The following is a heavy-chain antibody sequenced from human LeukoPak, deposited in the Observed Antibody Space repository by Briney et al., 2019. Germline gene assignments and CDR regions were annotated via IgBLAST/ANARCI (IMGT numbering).Heavy chain of an antibody. CDR1: GFTFSNHW. CDR2: KKQDVSEK. D-gene: IGHD2-15*01. CDR3: ARSRYCSSGSCYIDY. Sequence: GGSLRPFRGGPGFTFSNHWVGLVRQAPRKGLGGVANKKQDVSEKWYVDSVKGRFTISRDNAKNSLYLQMNSLRAEDTAVYYCARSRYCSSGSCYIDYWGQGTLVTVSS. V-gene: IGHV3-7*01. J-gene: IGHJ4*02.